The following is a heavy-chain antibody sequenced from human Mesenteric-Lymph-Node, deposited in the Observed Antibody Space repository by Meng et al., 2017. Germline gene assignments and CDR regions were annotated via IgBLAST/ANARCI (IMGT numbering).Heavy chain of an antibody. D-gene: IGHD7-27*01. Sequence: EGQLGESGGSLVQPGAALRLACADSGFTFSNYWMHWVRQVPGEGLVWVSRINTDGSFTSYADSVKGRFTISRDNAKNTLYLQMNSLRVDDSAVYYCGRDLTGERDQWGQGTLVTVSS. V-gene: IGHV3-74*03. CDR3: GRDLTGERDQ. J-gene: IGHJ4*02. CDR1: GFTFSNYW. CDR2: INTDGSFT.